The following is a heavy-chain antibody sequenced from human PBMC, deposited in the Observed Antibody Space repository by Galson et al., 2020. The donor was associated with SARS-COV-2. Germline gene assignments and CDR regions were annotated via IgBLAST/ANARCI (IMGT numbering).Heavy chain of an antibody. CDR1: GGSISSSSYY. V-gene: IGHV4-39*01. CDR3: AILPRGGAHVFDP. CDR2: IYYSGST. Sequence: SETLSLTCTVSGGSISSSSYYWGWIRQPPGKGLEWIGSIYYSGSTYYNPSLKSRVTISVDTSKNQFSLKLSSVTAADTAVYYCAILPRGGAHVFDPWGQGTLVTVSS. J-gene: IGHJ5*02. D-gene: IGHD3-16*01.